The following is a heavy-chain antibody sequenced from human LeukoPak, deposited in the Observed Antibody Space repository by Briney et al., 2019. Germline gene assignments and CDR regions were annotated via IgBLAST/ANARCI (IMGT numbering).Heavy chain of an antibody. V-gene: IGHV4-61*01. J-gene: IGHJ4*02. D-gene: IGHD6-19*01. CDR1: GGSVSSASYY. Sequence: SETLSLTCTVSGGSVSSASYYWTWIRQPPGKGPEWIGYIYYSGSTNYNPSLKSRVTISVDTSKNQFSLKLSSVTAADTAVYYCARGISSGWSRAVGYWGQGTLVTVSS. CDR2: IYYSGST. CDR3: ARGISSGWSRAVGY.